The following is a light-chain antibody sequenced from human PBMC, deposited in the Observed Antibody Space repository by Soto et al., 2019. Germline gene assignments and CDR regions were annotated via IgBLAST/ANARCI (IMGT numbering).Light chain of an antibody. CDR2: DAS. V-gene: IGKV3-11*01. CDR3: LRRSNCPPWT. Sequence: EIVLTQSPATLSLSLGERATLSCRASQSVSSYLAWYQQNPGQAPRLLIYDASNRATGIPARFSGRGSGTDFTLTIISLDPEEFAVYSLLRRSNCPPWTFGQGTKVEIK. J-gene: IGKJ1*01. CDR1: QSVSSY.